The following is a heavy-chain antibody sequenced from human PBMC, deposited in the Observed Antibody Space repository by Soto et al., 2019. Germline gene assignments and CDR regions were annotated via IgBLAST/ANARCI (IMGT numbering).Heavy chain of an antibody. J-gene: IGHJ6*02. CDR2: LYNTGST. Sequence: SETLSLTCTVSGGSISRYYWSWIRQPPGKGLEWIGYLYNTGSTIYNPSLKSRVTKSVDTSKNQFSLKLNSLTAADTAIYYCARDLWGYCGTDCYPLDVWGQGTTVTVS. CDR3: ARDLWGYCGTDCYPLDV. CDR1: GGSISRYY. D-gene: IGHD2-21*02. V-gene: IGHV4-59*01.